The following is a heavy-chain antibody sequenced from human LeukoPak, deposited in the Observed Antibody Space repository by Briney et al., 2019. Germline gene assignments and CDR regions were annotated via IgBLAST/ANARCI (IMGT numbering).Heavy chain of an antibody. CDR3: VRDAAYSAFNM. Sequence: PGGSLRLSCAASGFAFNTYSMNWVRQAPGKGLQWVSSITTTSTSKYYADSVKGRFTISRDNAMNSLYLQMDSLRDEDTAVYYCVRDAAYSAFNMWGQGTMVTVSS. CDR1: GFAFNTYS. D-gene: IGHD4-11*01. J-gene: IGHJ3*02. V-gene: IGHV3-48*02. CDR2: ITTTSTSK.